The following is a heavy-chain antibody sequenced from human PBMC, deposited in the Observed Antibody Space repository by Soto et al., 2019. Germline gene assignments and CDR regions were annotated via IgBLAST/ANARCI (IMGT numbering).Heavy chain of an antibody. J-gene: IGHJ6*03. CDR2: ISWSSGSI. D-gene: IGHD3-9*01. CDR3: AKDMIPGRYLDWEVGYMDV. V-gene: IGHV3-9*01. CDR1: GFTFEDYA. Sequence: GGSLRLSCATSGFTFEDYAMHWVRQAPGKGLEWVSGISWSSGSIGYLDSVKGRFTISRDNARNSLYLQMNSLRAEDTALYYCAKDMIPGRYLDWEVGYMDVWGKGTTVTVSS.